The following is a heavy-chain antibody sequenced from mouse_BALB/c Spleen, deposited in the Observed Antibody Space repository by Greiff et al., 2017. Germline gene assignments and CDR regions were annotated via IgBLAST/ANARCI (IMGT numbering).Heavy chain of an antibody. CDR1: GYTFTSYW. J-gene: IGHJ2*01. Sequence: QVQLQQPGAELVRPGASVKLSCKASGYTFTSYWINWVKQRPGQGLEWIGNIYPSDSYTNYNQKFKDKATLTVDKSSSTAYMQLGSPTSEDSAVYYCTRNYYGSSYFDYWGQGTTLTVSS. D-gene: IGHD1-1*01. CDR3: TRNYYGSSYFDY. CDR2: IYPSDSYT. V-gene: IGHV1-69*02.